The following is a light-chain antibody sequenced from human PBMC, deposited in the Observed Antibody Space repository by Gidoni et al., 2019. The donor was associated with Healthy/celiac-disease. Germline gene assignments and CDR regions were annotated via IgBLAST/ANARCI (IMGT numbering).Light chain of an antibody. J-gene: IGKJ1*01. CDR2: AAS. Sequence: AIRMTKSPSSFSASTGDRVTITCRASQGISSYLAWYQQKPGKAPKLLIYAASTLQSGVPSRFSGSGSGTDFTLTISCLQSEDFATYYCQQYYSYPRTFGQXTKVEIK. V-gene: IGKV1-8*01. CDR1: QGISSY. CDR3: QQYYSYPRT.